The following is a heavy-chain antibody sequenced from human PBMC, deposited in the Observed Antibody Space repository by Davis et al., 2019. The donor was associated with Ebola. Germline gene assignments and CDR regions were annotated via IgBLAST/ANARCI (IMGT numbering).Heavy chain of an antibody. J-gene: IGHJ5*02. CDR2: INPNFGGK. CDR1: GYTFTGYY. Sequence: ASVKVSCKASGYTFTGYYMHWVRQAPGQGLEWMGRINPNFGGKIYAQKFQDRVTRTIDTSTTTAYMELDRLTSDDTAVYYCARGHTYGRWDDWFDPWGQGTLVTVSS. D-gene: IGHD5-18*01. V-gene: IGHV1-2*06. CDR3: ARGHTYGRWDDWFDP.